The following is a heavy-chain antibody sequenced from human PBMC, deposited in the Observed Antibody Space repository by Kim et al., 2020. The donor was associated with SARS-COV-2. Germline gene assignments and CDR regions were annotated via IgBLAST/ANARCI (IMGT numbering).Heavy chain of an antibody. CDR3: ARLGSRSGWGPGIWFDP. CDR1: GGSISSYY. J-gene: IGHJ5*02. D-gene: IGHD3-3*01. CDR2: IYYSGST. Sequence: SETLSLTCTVSGGSISSYYWSWIRQPPGKGLEWIGYIYYSGSTNYNPSLKSRVTISVDTSKNQFSLKLSSVTAADTAVYYCARLGSRSGWGPGIWFDPWG. V-gene: IGHV4-59*08.